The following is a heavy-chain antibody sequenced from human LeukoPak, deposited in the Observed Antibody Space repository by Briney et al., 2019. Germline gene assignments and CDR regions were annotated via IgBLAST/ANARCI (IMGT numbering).Heavy chain of an antibody. CDR1: GDFISNNY. D-gene: IGHD2-8*02. V-gene: IGHV4-59*08. Sequence: SETLSLTCTVSGDFISNNYWSWIRQPPGKGLEWIAYIYHSGSTKYNPSLKSRVTVSVDTSKNHFSLKLSSVTAADTAVYYCARQVAYDTSWGIDYWGQGTLVTVSS. J-gene: IGHJ4*02. CDR3: ARQVAYDTSWGIDY. CDR2: IYHSGST.